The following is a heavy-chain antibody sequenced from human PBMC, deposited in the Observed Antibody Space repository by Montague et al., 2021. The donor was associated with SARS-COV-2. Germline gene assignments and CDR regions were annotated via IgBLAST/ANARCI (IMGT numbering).Heavy chain of an antibody. CDR2: ISWNSGSR. Sequence: SLLLSFSSSFFPFFSSALPWVRPTPGKGLEWVSGISWNSGSRGYADSVKGRFTIYRDNAKNSLYLQMNSLRAEDTAVYYCARELLQFKGIFPYSYGMDVWGQGTPVTVSS. CDR3: ARELLQFKGIFPYSYGMDV. J-gene: IGHJ6*02. CDR1: FFPFFSSA. D-gene: IGHD4-11*01. V-gene: IGHV3-9*01.